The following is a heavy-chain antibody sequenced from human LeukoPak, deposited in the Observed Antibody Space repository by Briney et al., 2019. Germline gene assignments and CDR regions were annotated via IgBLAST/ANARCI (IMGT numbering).Heavy chain of an antibody. CDR1: GFTFSSYS. CDR3: AREDYYDSSGLLGY. Sequence: GGSLRLSYAASGFTFSSYSMNWVRQAAGKGLEWVSSISSSSSNIYYADSVKGRFTISRDNAKNSLYLQMNSLRAEDTAVYYCAREDYYDSSGLLGYWGQGTLVTVSS. CDR2: ISSSSSNI. V-gene: IGHV3-21*01. D-gene: IGHD3-22*01. J-gene: IGHJ4*02.